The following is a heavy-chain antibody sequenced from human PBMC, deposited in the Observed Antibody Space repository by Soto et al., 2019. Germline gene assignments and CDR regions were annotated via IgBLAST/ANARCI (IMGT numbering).Heavy chain of an antibody. V-gene: IGHV4-4*07. CDR1: GGSISSYS. D-gene: IGHD2-15*01. J-gene: IGHJ5*02. CDR3: ARDCSVGSCYPALGA. Sequence: SETLSLTCTASGGSISSYSWSWIRQPDGKGLEWIGRIYTSGSTNYNPSLKSRVTMSVDTSKNPFSLKLSSVTAADTAVYSCARDCSVGSCYPALGAWGQGTLVTVSS. CDR2: IYTSGST.